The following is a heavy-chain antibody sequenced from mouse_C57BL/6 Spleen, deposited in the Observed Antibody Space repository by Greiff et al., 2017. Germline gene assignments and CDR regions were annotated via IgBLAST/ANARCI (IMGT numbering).Heavy chain of an antibody. J-gene: IGHJ1*03. CDR1: GFTFSSYA. CDR2: ISDGGSYT. CDR3: AREAYYYGSRYWYFDV. D-gene: IGHD1-1*01. Sequence: EVQGVESGGGLVKPGGSLKLSCAASGFTFSSYAMSWVRQTPEKRLEWVATISDGGSYTYYPDNVKGRFTISRDNAKNNLYLQMSHLKSEDTAMYYCAREAYYYGSRYWYFDVWGTGTTVTVSS. V-gene: IGHV5-4*01.